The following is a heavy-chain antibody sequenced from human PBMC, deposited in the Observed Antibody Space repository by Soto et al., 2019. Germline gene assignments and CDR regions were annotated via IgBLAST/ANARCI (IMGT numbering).Heavy chain of an antibody. CDR3: AKGGDSSSWKNGFDP. CDR2: ISGSGSSI. Sequence: EVQLLESGGGLVQPGGSLRLSCAASGFTFSNYAMTWVRQAPGKGLEWVSGISGSGSSIYYADSVKGRFTISRDNSKNTPELQRNSLRAEETAGYYWAKGGDSSSWKNGFDPWGQGTLGTVSS. V-gene: IGHV3-23*01. D-gene: IGHD6-13*01. J-gene: IGHJ5*02. CDR1: GFTFSNYA.